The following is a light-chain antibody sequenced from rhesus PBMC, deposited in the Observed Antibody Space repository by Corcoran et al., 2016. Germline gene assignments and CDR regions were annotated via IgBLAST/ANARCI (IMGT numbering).Light chain of an antibody. Sequence: DIQMTQSPTSLSASVGDTVTITCRASQSISSWLAWYQQKPGKVPNLLIYQASILQSGVQSRFIGNGSGTDFALTISRLQSEDFATYYCQHYSRSPWAFGQGTKVEVK. CDR2: QAS. CDR3: QHYSRSPWA. V-gene: IGKV1-22*01. CDR1: QSISSW. J-gene: IGKJ1*01.